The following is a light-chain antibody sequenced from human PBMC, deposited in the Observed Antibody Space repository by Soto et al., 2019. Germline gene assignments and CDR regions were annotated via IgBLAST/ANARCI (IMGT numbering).Light chain of an antibody. CDR3: QQFNNYRIT. J-gene: IGKJ5*01. CDR1: QGISSA. V-gene: IGKV1D-13*01. Sequence: AIHLTQSPSSLSAAVGDRVTITSRASQGISSALAWYQQKPGKAPKLLIYDASSLESGVPSRFSGSGSGTDFTLTISSLQPEDFATYYCQQFNNYRITFGQGTRLEI. CDR2: DAS.